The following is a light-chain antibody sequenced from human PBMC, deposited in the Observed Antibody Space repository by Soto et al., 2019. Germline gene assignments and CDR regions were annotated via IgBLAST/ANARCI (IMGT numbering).Light chain of an antibody. CDR3: QSYDSGLNAFV. J-gene: IGLJ1*01. Sequence: QSVLTQPPSVSGCPGQSVTISCTWINANIGAGFGVHWYQQPPGTAPKLLVSGSNNRPSGVPDRFSGSKSGSSASLAITGLLAEDEADYYCQSYDSGLNAFVFGTGTKVTVL. V-gene: IGLV1-40*01. CDR2: GSN. CDR1: NANIGAGFG.